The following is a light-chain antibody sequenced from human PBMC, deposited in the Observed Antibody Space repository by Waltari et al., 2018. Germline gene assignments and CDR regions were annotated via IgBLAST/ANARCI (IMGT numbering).Light chain of an antibody. CDR3: QSFDSSHVV. CDR1: SGHIATNY. V-gene: IGLV6-57*03. CDR2: EDN. J-gene: IGLJ2*01. Sequence: FMLTQPHSVSESPGKTVTISCTRSSGHIATNYAQRYQQRPGSAPTKVIYEDNQRPSGVPDRFSGSIDSSSNSASLIISGLKAEDEADYYCQSFDSSHVVFGGGTKLTVL.